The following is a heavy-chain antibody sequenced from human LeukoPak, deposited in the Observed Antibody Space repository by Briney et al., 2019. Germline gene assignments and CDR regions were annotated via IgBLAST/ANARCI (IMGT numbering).Heavy chain of an antibody. CDR3: AREEDRSGD. Sequence: PSETLSLTCTVSGGSISSDNYYWAWIRQPHGQGLEWIGSIYYRGNAYYNPSLKSRVTISVDTSKNQFSLSLSSVTAADTAVYYCAREEDRSGDWGQGTLVTVTS. CDR1: GGSISSDNYY. D-gene: IGHD3-22*01. V-gene: IGHV4-39*07. CDR2: IYYRGNA. J-gene: IGHJ4*02.